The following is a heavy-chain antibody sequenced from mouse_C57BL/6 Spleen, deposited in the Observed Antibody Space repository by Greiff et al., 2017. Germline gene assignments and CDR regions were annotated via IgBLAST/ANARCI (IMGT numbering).Heavy chain of an antibody. CDR2: IYPGSGNT. Sequence: QVQLKQSGAELVRPGASVKLSCKASGYTFTDYYINWVKQRPGQGLEGIARIYPGSGNTYYNEKFKGKATLTAEKSSSTAYMQLSSLTSEDSAVYFCARYDYDSFYYAMDYWGQGTSVTVSS. J-gene: IGHJ4*01. CDR3: ARYDYDSFYYAMDY. V-gene: IGHV1-76*01. CDR1: GYTFTDYY. D-gene: IGHD2-4*01.